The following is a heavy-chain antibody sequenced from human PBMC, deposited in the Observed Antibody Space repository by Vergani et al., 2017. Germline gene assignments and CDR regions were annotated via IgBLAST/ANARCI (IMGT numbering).Heavy chain of an antibody. CDR3: ARDAIXGVVIKYYYYYMDV. J-gene: IGHJ6*03. CDR2: ISGSGGST. Sequence: EVQLLESGGGLVQPGGSLRLSCAASGFTFSSYAMSWVRQAPGKGLEWVSAISGSGGSTYYADSVKGRFTISRDNAKNSLYLQMNSLRAEDTAVYYCARDAIXGVVIKYYYYYMDVWGKGTTVTVSS. D-gene: IGHD3-3*01. V-gene: IGHV3-23*01. CDR1: GFTFSSYA.